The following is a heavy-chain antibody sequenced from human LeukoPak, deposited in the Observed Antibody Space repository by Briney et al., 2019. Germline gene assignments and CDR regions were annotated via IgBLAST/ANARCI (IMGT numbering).Heavy chain of an antibody. CDR3: ASLTGKDV. CDR2: ISSTGGTT. V-gene: IGHV3-23*01. J-gene: IGHJ6*04. CDR1: GITFSSYG. Sequence: GGSLRLSCAASGITFSSYGMSWVRQAPGKGLEWVSSISSTGGTTYYADSVKGRFTISRDNSKNTLYLQMNSLRAEDTAVYYCASLTGKDVWGKGTTVTISS.